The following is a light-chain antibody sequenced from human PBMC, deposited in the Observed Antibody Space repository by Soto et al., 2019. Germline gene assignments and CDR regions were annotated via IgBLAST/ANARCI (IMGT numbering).Light chain of an antibody. CDR1: NLGDKY. CDR3: QAWDSSHVV. Sequence: SYELTQPPSVSVSPGQTASITCSGDNLGDKYACWYQQKPGQSPVMVIYQDNKRPSGISERFSGSNSGNTATLTISGTQSLDEADYYCQAWDSSHVVFGGGTKVTVL. V-gene: IGLV3-1*01. J-gene: IGLJ2*01. CDR2: QDN.